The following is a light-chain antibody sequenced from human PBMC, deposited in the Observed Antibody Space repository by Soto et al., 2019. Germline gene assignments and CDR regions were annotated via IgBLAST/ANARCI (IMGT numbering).Light chain of an antibody. CDR3: CSYGGSFYV. Sequence: QSVLTQPHSVSGSPGQSVAISCSGTSSDVGGYNYVSWYQQHPGKAPKLIIFVVNKRPSGVLDRFSGSKSGSTASLTFSGLQAEDEADYYCCSYGGSFYVVGTGTKVTVL. CDR1: SSDVGGYNY. J-gene: IGLJ1*01. CDR2: VVN. V-gene: IGLV2-11*01.